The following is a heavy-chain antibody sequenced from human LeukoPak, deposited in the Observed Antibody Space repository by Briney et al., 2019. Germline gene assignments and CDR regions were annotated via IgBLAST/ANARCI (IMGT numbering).Heavy chain of an antibody. CDR2: IYPGDSDT. Sequence: GESLKISCKGSGYNSSTYWVGWVRQMPGKGLEYMGIIYPGDSDTRYSPSFQGQVTISADKSISTAYLQWSSLKASDTAMYYCATLVGYGSFFDYWGQGTLVTVSS. D-gene: IGHD3-10*01. V-gene: IGHV5-51*01. J-gene: IGHJ4*02. CDR1: GYNSSTYW. CDR3: ATLVGYGSFFDY.